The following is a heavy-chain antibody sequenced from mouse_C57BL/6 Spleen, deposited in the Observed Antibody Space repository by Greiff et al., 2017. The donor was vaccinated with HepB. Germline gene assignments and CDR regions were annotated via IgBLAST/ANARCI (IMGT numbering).Heavy chain of an antibody. CDR2: IYPGGGYT. J-gene: IGHJ1*03. D-gene: IGHD2-5*01. CDR1: GYTFTNYW. V-gene: IGHV1-63*01. Sequence: VQLQQSGAELVRPGTSVKMSCKASGYTFTNYWIGWAKQRPGHGLEWIGDIYPGGGYTNYNEKFKGKATLTADKSSSTAYMQFSSLTSEDSAIYYCARGDSKGYFDVWGTGTTVTVSS. CDR3: ARGDSKGYFDV.